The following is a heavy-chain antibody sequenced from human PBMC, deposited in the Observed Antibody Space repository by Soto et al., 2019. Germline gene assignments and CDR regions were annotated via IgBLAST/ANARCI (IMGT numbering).Heavy chain of an antibody. J-gene: IGHJ4*02. V-gene: IGHV3-30-3*01. D-gene: IGHD3-9*01. CDR3: TSGWYHELLTDHPPRNFDY. Sequence: GGSLRLSCAASGFSFRNYAMHWVRQAPGKGLEWVAVISSDGGPQYYADSVKGRFTISRDNSRNTLYLEMNSLRTEDTAVYYCTSGWYHELLTDHPPRNFDYWGQGTLGTVSS. CDR1: GFSFRNYA. CDR2: ISSDGGPQ.